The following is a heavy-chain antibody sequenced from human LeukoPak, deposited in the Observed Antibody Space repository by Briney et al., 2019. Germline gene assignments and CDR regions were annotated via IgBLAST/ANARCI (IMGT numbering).Heavy chain of an antibody. Sequence: GGSLRLSCAASGFTFSSYAMNWVRQAPGKGLEWVSAISGSGGSTYYADSVKGRFTISRDNAKNSLYLQMNSLRAEDTAVYYCAREWLVLEYFDYWGQGTLVTVSS. D-gene: IGHD6-19*01. J-gene: IGHJ4*02. V-gene: IGHV3-23*01. CDR2: ISGSGGST. CDR1: GFTFSSYA. CDR3: AREWLVLEYFDY.